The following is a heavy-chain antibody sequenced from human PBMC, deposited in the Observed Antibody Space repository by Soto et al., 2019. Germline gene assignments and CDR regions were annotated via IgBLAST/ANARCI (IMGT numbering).Heavy chain of an antibody. CDR2: IIPVFATP. CDR1: GGTFSSSF. Sequence: QVQLVQSGAEVKKPGSSVKVSCKASGGTFSSSFINWVRQAPGQGLEWMGSIIPVFATPNYAQKFRGRVTITADASTSTAYMELSSLTSEDAAVYYCARSFSGAYYGLDYWGQGTLVTVSS. J-gene: IGHJ4*02. V-gene: IGHV1-69*18. CDR3: ARSFSGAYYGLDY. D-gene: IGHD1-26*01.